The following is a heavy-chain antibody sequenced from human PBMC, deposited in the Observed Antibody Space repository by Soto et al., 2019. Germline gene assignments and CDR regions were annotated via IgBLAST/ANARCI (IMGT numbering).Heavy chain of an antibody. CDR3: ARDNGFGESDG. D-gene: IGHD3-10*01. CDR2: ISACNGNT. V-gene: IGHV1-18*01. J-gene: IGHJ6*02. CDR1: GYSFTSYG. Sequence: QVQLVQSGAEVKKPGASVKVSCKASGYSFTSYGISWVRQAPGQGREWRGWISACNGNTNYAQKLQGRVTMTSDTSTSTAYMELRRLRYDATAVYYCARDNGFGESDGWGQGTTVTVSS.